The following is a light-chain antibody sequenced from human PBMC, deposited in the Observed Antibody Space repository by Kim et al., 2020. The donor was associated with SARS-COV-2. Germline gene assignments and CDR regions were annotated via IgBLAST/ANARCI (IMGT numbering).Light chain of an antibody. Sequence: SDCVENRVTTPGRASQDISGWLTWYQQKPGKAPKLLISAASSLQSGVPSRFSGSGSGTDFTLTISSLQPEDFASYYCQRADSFPLGFGGGTKVEI. V-gene: IGKV1-12*01. CDR1: QDISGW. CDR2: AAS. J-gene: IGKJ4*01. CDR3: QRADSFPLG.